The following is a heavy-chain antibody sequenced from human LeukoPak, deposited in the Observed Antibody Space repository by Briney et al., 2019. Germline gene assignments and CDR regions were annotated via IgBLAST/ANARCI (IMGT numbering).Heavy chain of an antibody. CDR1: GFTFSSYG. D-gene: IGHD6-19*01. V-gene: IGHV3-30*02. CDR2: IRHDGSNK. Sequence: PGGSLRLSCAASGFTFSSYGMHWVRQAPGKGLEWVAFIRHDGSNKYYADSVKGRFTISRDNYKNTLYLQMNSLRAEDTAVYYCATDTRSGWYDAFDIWGQGTMVTVSS. CDR3: ATDTRSGWYDAFDI. J-gene: IGHJ3*02.